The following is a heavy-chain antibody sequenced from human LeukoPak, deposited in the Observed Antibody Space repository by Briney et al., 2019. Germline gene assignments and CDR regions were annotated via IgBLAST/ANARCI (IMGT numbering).Heavy chain of an antibody. CDR3: ARGGSYGSGSYYADY. CDR2: IYHSGST. J-gene: IGHJ4*02. V-gene: IGHV4-30-2*01. Sequence: SENLSLTCTVSGGSLSSSSHYWGWIRQPPGKGLEWIGYIYHSGSTYYNPSLKSRVTISVDRSKNQFSLKLSSVTAADTAVYYCARGGSYGSGSYYADYWGQGTLVAVSS. CDR1: GGSLSSSSHY. D-gene: IGHD3-10*01.